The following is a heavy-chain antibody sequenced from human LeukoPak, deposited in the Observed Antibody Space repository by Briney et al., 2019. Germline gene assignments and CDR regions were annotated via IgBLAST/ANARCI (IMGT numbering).Heavy chain of an antibody. J-gene: IGHJ6*03. D-gene: IGHD3-22*01. CDR1: GYTFTGYC. CDR3: ARDRNYYDSSTKKDYYYMDV. V-gene: IGHV1-2*06. Sequence: ASVKVSCKASGYTFTGYCMHWVRQAPGQGLEWMGRINPNSGGTNYAQKFQGRVTMTRDTSISTAYMELSRLRSDDTAAYYCARDRNYYDSSTKKDYYYMDVWGKGTTVTVSS. CDR2: INPNSGGT.